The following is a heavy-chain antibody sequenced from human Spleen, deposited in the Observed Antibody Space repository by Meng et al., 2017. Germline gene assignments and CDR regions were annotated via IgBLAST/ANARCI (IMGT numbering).Heavy chain of an antibody. CDR2: IYHSGST. CDR3: ARLWGYCSGGSCNWFDP. J-gene: IGHJ5*02. CDR1: GYSISSGYY. Sequence: SETLSLTCAVSGYSISSGYYWGWIRQPPGKGLEWIGSIYHSGSTYYNPSLKSRVTISVDTSKNQFSLKLSSVTAADTAMYYYARLWGYCSGGSCNWFDPWGQGTLVTVSS. V-gene: IGHV4-38-2*01. D-gene: IGHD2-15*01.